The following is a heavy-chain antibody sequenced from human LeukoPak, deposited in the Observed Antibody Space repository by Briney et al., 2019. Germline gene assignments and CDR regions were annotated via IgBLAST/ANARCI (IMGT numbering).Heavy chain of an antibody. CDR3: ARDYKYAFDN. J-gene: IGHJ4*02. Sequence: GGSLRLSCAASGFTFSAYSMNWVRQAPGKGLEWISYIGISSGNTKYADSVKGRFTISGDKAKNSLYLQMNSLRVGDTAVYYCARDYKYAFDNWGQGTLVTVSS. CDR2: IGISSGNT. CDR1: GFTFSAYS. D-gene: IGHD5-24*01. V-gene: IGHV3-48*01.